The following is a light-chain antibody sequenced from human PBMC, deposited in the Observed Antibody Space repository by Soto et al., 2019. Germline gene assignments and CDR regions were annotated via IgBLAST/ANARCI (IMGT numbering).Light chain of an antibody. CDR1: QSISSW. J-gene: IGKJ1*01. Sequence: DIQMTQSPSTLSASVGDRVTITCRASQSISSWLAWYQQKPGKAPKLLIYDASSLESEVPSRFRGSGSGTEFTLTISSLQPDDLATYYCQQYNSYSWTFGQGTKVEIK. V-gene: IGKV1-5*01. CDR3: QQYNSYSWT. CDR2: DAS.